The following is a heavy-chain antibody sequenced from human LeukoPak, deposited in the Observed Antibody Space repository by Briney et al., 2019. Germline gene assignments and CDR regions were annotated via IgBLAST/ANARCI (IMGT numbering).Heavy chain of an antibody. J-gene: IGHJ4*02. CDR3: ARSDGQWATYFDY. CDR1: GYTFTTYA. Sequence: ASVKVSCKASGYTFTTYAMHWVRQTPGQRLEWMGWINAGNANTKYSQKFQGRVTITRDTSASTAYMELSSLRSEDTAVYYCARSDGQWATYFDYWGQGTLVTVSS. CDR2: INAGNANT. D-gene: IGHD1-26*01. V-gene: IGHV1-3*01.